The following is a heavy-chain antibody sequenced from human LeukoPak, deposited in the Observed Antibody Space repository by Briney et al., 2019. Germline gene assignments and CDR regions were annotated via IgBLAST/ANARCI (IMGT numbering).Heavy chain of an antibody. D-gene: IGHD6-19*01. CDR1: GFSFSSYG. V-gene: IGHV3-30*18. CDR2: ISYDGSNK. J-gene: IGHJ3*01. Sequence: PGGSLRRSCAASGFSFSSYGMHWVRQAPGKGLEWVAVISYDGSNKFYADSVKGRFTISRDNSKNTLYLQMNSLRAEDTAVYYCAKLGYSSGWYDFQIDAFDFWGQGTMVTVSS. CDR3: AKLGYSSGWYDFQIDAFDF.